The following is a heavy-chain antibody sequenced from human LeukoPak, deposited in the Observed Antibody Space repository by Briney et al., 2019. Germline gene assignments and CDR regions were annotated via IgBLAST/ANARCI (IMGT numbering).Heavy chain of an antibody. Sequence: SVKVSCKASGGTFSSYAISWVRQAPGQGLEWMGRIIPILGIANYAQKFQGRVTITADKSTSTAYMELSSLRSEDTAVYYCARGPLGYCTNGVCYPTYFDYWGQGTLVTVSS. V-gene: IGHV1-69*04. D-gene: IGHD2-8*01. J-gene: IGHJ4*02. CDR2: IIPILGIA. CDR1: GGTFSSYA. CDR3: ARGPLGYCTNGVCYPTYFDY.